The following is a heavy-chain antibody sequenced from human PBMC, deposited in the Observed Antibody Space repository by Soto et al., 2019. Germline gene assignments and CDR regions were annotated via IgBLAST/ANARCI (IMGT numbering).Heavy chain of an antibody. CDR2: IYYSGST. CDR1: GGSISSSSYY. D-gene: IGHD3-22*01. V-gene: IGHV4-39*01. J-gene: IGHJ6*03. Sequence: SETLSLTCTVSGGSISSSSYYWGWIRQPPGKGLEWIGSIYYSGSTYYNPYLKSRVTISIDTSKNQYYLKLSTVTVADTSFYYCAGGGSIVVATRRLMDVWGKGTTVTV. CDR3: AGGGSIVVATRRLMDV.